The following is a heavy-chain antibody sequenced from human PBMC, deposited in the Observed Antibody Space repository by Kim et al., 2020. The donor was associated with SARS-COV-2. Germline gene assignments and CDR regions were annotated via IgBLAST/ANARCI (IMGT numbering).Heavy chain of an antibody. CDR1: GGSISSSSYY. D-gene: IGHD3-10*01. V-gene: IGHV4-39*01. CDR3: ARQLWFGEVIFDY. J-gene: IGHJ4*02. CDR2: IYYSGST. Sequence: SETLSLTCTVSGGSISSSSYYWGWIRQPPGKGLEWIGSIYYSGSTYYNPSLKSRVTISVDTSKNQFSLKLSSVTAADTAVYYCARQLWFGEVIFDYWGQGTLVTVSS.